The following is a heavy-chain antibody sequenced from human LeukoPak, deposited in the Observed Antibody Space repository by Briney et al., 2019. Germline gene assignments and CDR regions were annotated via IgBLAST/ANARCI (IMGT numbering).Heavy chain of an antibody. CDR3: ARDGSVYYGDYVY. J-gene: IGHJ4*02. V-gene: IGHV1-69*13. D-gene: IGHD4-17*01. CDR2: IIPIFGTA. CDR1: GGTFSSCA. Sequence: SVKVSCKASGGTFSSCAISWVRQAPGQGLEWMGGIIPIFGTANCAQKFQGRVTITADESTSTAYMELGSLRSEDTAVYYCARDGSVYYGDYVYWGQGTLVTVSS.